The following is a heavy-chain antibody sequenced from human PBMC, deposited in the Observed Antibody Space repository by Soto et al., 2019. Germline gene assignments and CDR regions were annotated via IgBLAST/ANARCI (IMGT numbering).Heavy chain of an antibody. V-gene: IGHV4-39*07. CDR1: GGSISSTSYY. J-gene: IGHJ5*02. Sequence: PSETLSLTCTVSGGSISSTSYYWGWIRQSPGKGLEWIGSIFYSGNTFYNPSLKSRLTISVDTSKKQFSLKLNSVTAADTAVYYCAFGPLAVARWGSWGQGTLVTVSS. CDR3: AFGPLAVARWGS. D-gene: IGHD6-19*01. CDR2: IFYSGNT.